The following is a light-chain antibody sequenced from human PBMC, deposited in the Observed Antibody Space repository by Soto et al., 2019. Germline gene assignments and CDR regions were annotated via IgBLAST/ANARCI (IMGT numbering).Light chain of an antibody. CDR2: QVT. Sequence: QSALTQPASVSGSPGQSITISCTGTSSDVGGYNYVSWYQHHPGKVPKLMIFQVTKRPSGVSDRFYGSKSGNTASLTISGLQAEDEGDYFCSSYTTSSTYVLGTGTKLTVL. J-gene: IGLJ1*01. CDR3: SSYTTSSTYV. CDR1: SSDVGGYNY. V-gene: IGLV2-14*01.